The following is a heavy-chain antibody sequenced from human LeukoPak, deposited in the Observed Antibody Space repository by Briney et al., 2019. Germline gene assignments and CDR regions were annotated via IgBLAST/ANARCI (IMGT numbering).Heavy chain of an antibody. V-gene: IGHV4-59*01. CDR2: IYYSGST. CDR3: ARVSGWYFGDFDY. J-gene: IGHJ4*02. Sequence: SETLSLTCTVSGGSISSYYWSWIRQPPGKGLEWIGYIYYSGSTNYNPSLKSRVTISVDTSKNQFSLKLSSVTAADTAVYYCARVSGWYFGDFDYWGQGTLVIVSS. CDR1: GGSISSYY. D-gene: IGHD6-19*01.